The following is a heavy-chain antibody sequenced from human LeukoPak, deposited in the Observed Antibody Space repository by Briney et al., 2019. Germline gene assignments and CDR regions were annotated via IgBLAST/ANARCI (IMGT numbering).Heavy chain of an antibody. Sequence: SETLSLTCAVSGDSISNSDCYWGWIRQSPGKGLEWITLINYSGHTFYNPSLRSRVTISVDMPKNQFSLNLNSVTAADTAVYYCARRRKDLNWFDPWGQGALVTVSS. V-gene: IGHV4-39*01. CDR2: INYSGHT. CDR1: GDSISNSDCY. J-gene: IGHJ5*02. CDR3: ARRRKDLNWFDP.